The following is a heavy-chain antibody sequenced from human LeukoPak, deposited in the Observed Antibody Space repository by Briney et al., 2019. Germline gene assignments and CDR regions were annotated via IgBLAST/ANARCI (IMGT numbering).Heavy chain of an antibody. CDR2: INHSGST. CDR1: GGSFSGYY. CDR3: ARGRGYDFSQGYYYYYMDV. D-gene: IGHD3-3*01. J-gene: IGHJ6*03. Sequence: SETLSLTCAVYGGSFSGYYRSWIRQPPGKGLEWIGEINHSGSTNYNPSLKSRVTISVDTSKNQFSLKLSSVTAADTAVYYCARGRGYDFSQGYYYYYMDVWGKGTTVTVSS. V-gene: IGHV4-34*01.